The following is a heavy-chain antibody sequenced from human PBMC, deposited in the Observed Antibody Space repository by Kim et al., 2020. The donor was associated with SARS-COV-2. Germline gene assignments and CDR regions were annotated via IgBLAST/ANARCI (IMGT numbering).Heavy chain of an antibody. CDR3: ARDGRLHY. D-gene: IGHD1-26*01. CDR2: INPGGSEK. CDR1: GFTFSGFF. V-gene: IGHV3-7*01. J-gene: IGHJ4*02. Sequence: GGYLRLSCAASGFTFSGFFMTWVRQAPGKGLEWVAQINPGGSEKFYVDSVKGRFTISRDNAKKSLFLQMNSLRAEDTAVYYCARDGRLHYWGQGTLVAVSS.